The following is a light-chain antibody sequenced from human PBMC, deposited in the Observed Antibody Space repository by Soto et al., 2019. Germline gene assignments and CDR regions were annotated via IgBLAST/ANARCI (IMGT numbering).Light chain of an antibody. Sequence: DIQLTLSPSFLSASVGDRVTITCRASQGISSYLAWYQQKPGKAPKLLIYAASTLQSGVPSRFSGSGSGTEFTLTISSLQPEDFATYYCQQLNSYPTFGQGTRLEIK. CDR2: AAS. V-gene: IGKV1-9*01. CDR1: QGISSY. CDR3: QQLNSYPT. J-gene: IGKJ5*01.